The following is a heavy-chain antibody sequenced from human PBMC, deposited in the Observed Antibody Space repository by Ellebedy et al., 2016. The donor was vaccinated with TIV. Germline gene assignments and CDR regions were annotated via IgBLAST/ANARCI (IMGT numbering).Heavy chain of an antibody. V-gene: IGHV5-10-1*01. D-gene: IGHD5-18*01. CDR1: GYSFPSYW. CDR3: ARHAYSYGLDY. J-gene: IGHJ4*02. Sequence: GESLKISCKGSGYSFPSYWISWVRQMPGKGLEWKGRIDLSDSYTSYSPSFQGHVAISDDKSINTAYLEWSSLKASDTAIYYCARHAYSYGLDYWGQGTLVSVSS. CDR2: IDLSDSYT.